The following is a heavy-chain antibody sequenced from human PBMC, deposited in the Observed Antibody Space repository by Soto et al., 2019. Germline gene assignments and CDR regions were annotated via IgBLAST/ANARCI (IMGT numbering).Heavy chain of an antibody. Sequence: QVQLQESGPGLVKPSETLSLTCTVSGGSISSYYWTWIRQPPGKGLEWIGYIYYSGSTNYNPSLKSRVTTSVDTSKNQFSLKLSSVTAADTAVYYCARQGWELLGAGNFDYWGQGTLVTVSS. D-gene: IGHD1-26*01. J-gene: IGHJ4*02. CDR1: GGSISSYY. V-gene: IGHV4-59*08. CDR2: IYYSGST. CDR3: ARQGWELLGAGNFDY.